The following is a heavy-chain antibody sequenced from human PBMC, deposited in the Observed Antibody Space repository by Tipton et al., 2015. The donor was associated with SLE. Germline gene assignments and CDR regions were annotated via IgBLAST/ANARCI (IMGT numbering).Heavy chain of an antibody. CDR3: ARDSRTTAAAFDI. Sequence: TLSLTCTVSGGSISSGHYYWSWIRQPPGKGLEWIGDIYYSGSTNYNPSLKSRVTISVDTSKNQFSLKLSSVTAADTAVYYCARDSRTTAAAFDIWGQGTMVTVSS. D-gene: IGHD1-7*01. CDR1: GGSISSGHYY. V-gene: IGHV4-30-4*08. CDR2: IYYSGST. J-gene: IGHJ3*02.